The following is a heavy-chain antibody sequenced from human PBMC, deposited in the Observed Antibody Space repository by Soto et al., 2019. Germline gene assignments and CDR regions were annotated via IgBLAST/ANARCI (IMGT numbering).Heavy chain of an antibody. CDR3: TTEGYDYIWGSYRLNYYFDY. D-gene: IGHD3-16*02. CDR2: IKSKTDGGTT. J-gene: IGHJ4*02. V-gene: IGHV3-15*01. Sequence: GGSLRLSCAASGFTFSNAWMSWVRQAPGKGLERVGRIKSKTDGGTTDYAAPVKGRFTISRDDSKNTLYLQMNSLKTEDTAVYYCTTEGYDYIWGSYRLNYYFDYWGQGTLVTVSS. CDR1: GFTFSNAW.